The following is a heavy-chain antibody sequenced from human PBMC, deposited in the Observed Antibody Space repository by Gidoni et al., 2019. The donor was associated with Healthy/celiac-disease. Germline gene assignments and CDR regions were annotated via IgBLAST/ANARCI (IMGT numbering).Heavy chain of an antibody. CDR1: GSTFSSDA. CDR3: AKRYSSGWFGDFYFDY. CDR2: ISGSGGST. Sequence: EVQLLESGGGLVQPGGSLRLSCAASGSTFSSDAMSWVRQAPGKGLEWFSAISGSGGSTYYADSVKGRFTISRDNSKNTLYLQMNSLRAEDTAVYYCAKRYSSGWFGDFYFDYWGQGTLVTVSS. V-gene: IGHV3-23*01. J-gene: IGHJ4*02. D-gene: IGHD6-19*01.